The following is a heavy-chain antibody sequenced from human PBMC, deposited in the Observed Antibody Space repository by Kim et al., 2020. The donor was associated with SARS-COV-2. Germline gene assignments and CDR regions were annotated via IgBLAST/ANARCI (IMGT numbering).Heavy chain of an antibody. CDR2: INPICFIS. CDR3: SSSSSPLSSWLSFVLFYP. J-gene: IGHJ5*02. V-gene: IGHV1-46*01. Sequence: ASVKVSCKASGYTFTRYFLHWVRQAPGQGPSWMVIINPICFISLYAQKFQGRITVTRATSTSTVYMELNCLRSEYTAIYYFSSSSSPLSSWLSFVLFYP. CDR1: GYTFTRYF. D-gene: IGHD6-6*01.